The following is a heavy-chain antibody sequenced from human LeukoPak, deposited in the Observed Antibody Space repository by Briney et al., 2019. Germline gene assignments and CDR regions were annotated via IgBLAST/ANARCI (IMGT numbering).Heavy chain of an antibody. CDR2: IYSGGST. J-gene: IGHJ4*02. CDR3: ASWPSKVGATFFDY. Sequence: GGSLRLSCAASGFTVSSNYMSWVRQAPGKGLEWVSVIYSGGSTYYADSVKGRFTISRDNSKNTLYLQMNSLRAEDTAVYYCASWPSKVGATFFDYWGQGTLVTVSS. D-gene: IGHD1-26*01. V-gene: IGHV3-53*01. CDR1: GFTVSSNY.